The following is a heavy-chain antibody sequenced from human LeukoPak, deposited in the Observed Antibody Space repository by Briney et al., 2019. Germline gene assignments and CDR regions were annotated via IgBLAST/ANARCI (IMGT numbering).Heavy chain of an antibody. J-gene: IGHJ4*02. CDR1: GFTFSSYG. CDR2: IWYDGSNK. D-gene: IGHD1-26*01. CDR3: ARAETYRIVGATPIGY. V-gene: IGHV3-33*01. Sequence: PGGSLRLSCAASGFTFSSYGMHWVHQAPGKGLEWVAVIWYDGSNKYYADSVKGRFTISRDNSKNTLCLQMNSLRAEDTAVYYCARAETYRIVGATPIGYWGQGTLVTVSS.